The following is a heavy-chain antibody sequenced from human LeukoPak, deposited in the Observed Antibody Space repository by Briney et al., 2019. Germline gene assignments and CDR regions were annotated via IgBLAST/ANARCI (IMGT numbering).Heavy chain of an antibody. CDR2: IIPIFGTA. V-gene: IGHV1-69*13. J-gene: IGHJ5*02. D-gene: IGHD3-3*01. CDR3: ARDSEVGSFYDFWSGYTPGWFDP. CDR1: GGTFSSYA. Sequence: ASVKVSCKASGGTFSSYAISWVRQAPGQGLEWMGGIIPIFGTANYAQKFQGRVTITADESTSTAYMERSSLRSEDTAVYYCARDSEVGSFYDFWSGYTPGWFDPWGQGTLVTVSS.